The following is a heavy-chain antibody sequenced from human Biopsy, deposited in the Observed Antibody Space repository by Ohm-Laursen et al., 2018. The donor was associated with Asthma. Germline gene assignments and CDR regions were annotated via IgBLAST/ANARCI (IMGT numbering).Heavy chain of an antibody. CDR2: HDHEEGGT. CDR1: GYSLTDLS. V-gene: IGHV1-24*01. D-gene: IGHD4-17*01. J-gene: IGHJ4*02. Sequence: ASVKVSCKISGYSLTDLSMHWVRQAPGQGLKWMGGHDHEEGGTVNARRFQGRVTMTEDTSTDTAYMELSSLSSDDTAVYYCASDFPKDYARYNFQFWGQGTLVTVSS. CDR3: ASDFPKDYARYNFQF.